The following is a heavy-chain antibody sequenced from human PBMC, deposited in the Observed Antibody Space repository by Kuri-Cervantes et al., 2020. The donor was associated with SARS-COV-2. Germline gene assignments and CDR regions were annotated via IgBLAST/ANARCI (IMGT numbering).Heavy chain of an antibody. Sequence: GGSLRLSCAASGFTFSSYWMSWVRQAPGKGLEWVSSISSSSSYIYYADSVKGRSTISRDNAKNSLYLQMNSLRAEDTAVYYCARAEERWLQLNYYYYYMGVWGKGTTVTVSS. D-gene: IGHD5-24*01. J-gene: IGHJ6*03. V-gene: IGHV3-21*01. CDR3: ARAEERWLQLNYYYYYMGV. CDR2: ISSSSSYI. CDR1: GFTFSSYW.